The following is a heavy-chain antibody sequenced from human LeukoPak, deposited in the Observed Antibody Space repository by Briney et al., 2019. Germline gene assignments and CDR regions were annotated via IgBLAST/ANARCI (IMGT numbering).Heavy chain of an antibody. CDR2: ISSSWPP. CDR1: GGSINTANYY. J-gene: IGHJ4*02. CDR3: ARDRYGDFEDY. Sequence: PSETLSLTCTVSGGSINTANYYWTWIRQPPGKGLELIGYISSSWPPYYNPSLNIRLTISLDTSKNQFSLRLNSVTAADTAMYYCARDRYGDFEDYWGQGTLVTVSS. V-gene: IGHV4-30-4*08. D-gene: IGHD4-17*01.